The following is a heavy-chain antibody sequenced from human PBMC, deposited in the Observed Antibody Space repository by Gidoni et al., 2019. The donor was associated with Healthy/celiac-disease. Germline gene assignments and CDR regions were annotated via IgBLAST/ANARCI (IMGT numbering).Heavy chain of an antibody. J-gene: IGHJ5*02. CDR2: INHSGST. CDR1: GGSFSGYY. CDR3: ARIARRENWFDP. Sequence: AVYGGSFSGYYWSWIRQPPGKGLEWIGEINHSGSTNYNPSLKSRVTISVDTSKNQFSLKLSSVTAADTAVYYCARIARRENWFDPWGQGTLVTVSS. D-gene: IGHD6-13*01. V-gene: IGHV4-34*01.